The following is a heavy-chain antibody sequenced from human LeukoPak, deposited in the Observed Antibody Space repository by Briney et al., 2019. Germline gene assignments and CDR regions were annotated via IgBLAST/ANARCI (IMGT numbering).Heavy chain of an antibody. CDR2: IYYSGST. D-gene: IGHD3-9*01. J-gene: IGHJ4*02. Sequence: SETLSLTCTVSGGSISSGGYYWSWIRQHPGKGLERIGYIYYSGSTYYNPSLKSRVTISVDTSKNQFSLKLSSVTAADTAVYYCARGGAYYDILTGYYDWGQGTLVTVSS. V-gene: IGHV4-31*03. CDR3: ARGGAYYDILTGYYD. CDR1: GGSISSGGYY.